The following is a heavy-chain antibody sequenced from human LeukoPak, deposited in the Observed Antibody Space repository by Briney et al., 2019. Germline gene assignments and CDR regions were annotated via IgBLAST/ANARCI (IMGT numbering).Heavy chain of an antibody. D-gene: IGHD1-26*01. CDR2: IKQDGSEK. J-gene: IGHJ4*02. V-gene: IGHV3-7*01. CDR3: ARDQVGATVDCFDY. Sequence: GGSLRLSCAASGFTFSSYGMHWVRQAPGKGLEWVANIKQDGSEKYYVDSVKGRFTISRDNAKNSLYLQMNSLRAEDTAVYYCARDQVGATVDCFDYWGQGTLVTVSS. CDR1: GFTFSSYG.